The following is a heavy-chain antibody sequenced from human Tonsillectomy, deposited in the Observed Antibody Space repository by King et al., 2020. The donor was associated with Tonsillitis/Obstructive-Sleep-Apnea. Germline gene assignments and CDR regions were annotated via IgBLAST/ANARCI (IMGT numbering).Heavy chain of an antibody. Sequence: QLQESGPGLVKPSETLSLTCTVSGGSISGYYWSWIRQPPGKGLEWIGYIYSSGSTNYNPSLTSRVTISVDTSKNQFSLKLSSVTAADTAVYYCAREGAVMNAFDIWGHGTMVTVSS. CDR3: AREGAVMNAFDI. V-gene: IGHV4-59*01. CDR2: IYSSGST. CDR1: GGSISGYY. D-gene: IGHD2-8*01. J-gene: IGHJ3*02.